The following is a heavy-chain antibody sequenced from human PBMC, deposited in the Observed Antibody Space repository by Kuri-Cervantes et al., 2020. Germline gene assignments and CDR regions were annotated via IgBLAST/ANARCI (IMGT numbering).Heavy chain of an antibody. CDR2: IKQDGREK. CDR1: GFTFSSYW. V-gene: IGHV3-7*01. D-gene: IGHD3-16*02. CDR3: ARDSGELSLDY. J-gene: IGHJ4*02. Sequence: GESLKISCAASGFTFSSYWMSWVRQAPGKGLEWVANIKQDGREKYYVDSVKGRFTISRDNAKNSLYLQMNSLRAEDTAVYYCARDSGELSLDYWGQGTLVTVSS.